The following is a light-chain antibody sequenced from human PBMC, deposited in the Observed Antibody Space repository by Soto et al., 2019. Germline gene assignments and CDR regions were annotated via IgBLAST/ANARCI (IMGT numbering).Light chain of an antibody. CDR1: QSVTNSY. V-gene: IGKV3-20*01. CDR3: HQYGRSWT. CDR2: DVS. Sequence: EVVFTQSPCTLSLFPGERATLSCRASQSVTNSYLAWYQQKPGQAPRPLIYDVSNRATGIPDRFSGSGSGTDFTLTISRLEPEDFAVYYCHQYGRSWTFGQGTKVDIK. J-gene: IGKJ1*01.